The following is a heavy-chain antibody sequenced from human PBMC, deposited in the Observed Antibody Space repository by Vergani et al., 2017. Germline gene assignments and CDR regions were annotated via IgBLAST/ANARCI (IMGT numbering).Heavy chain of an antibody. CDR1: GFTFTNFA. D-gene: IGHD3-22*01. V-gene: IGHV3-23*01. CDR2: ISGSGGFT. Sequence: EVKLLESGGNLVQPGGSLRLSCAASGFTFTNFAMTWVRQAPGEGLEWVSGISGSGGFTYYADSVKGRFTISRDTSKNTMFLQMNNLRAEDTAVYYCAKDNVPVYYDSSGYCDYWVQGTLVTVAS. CDR3: AKDNVPVYYDSSGYCDY. J-gene: IGHJ4*02.